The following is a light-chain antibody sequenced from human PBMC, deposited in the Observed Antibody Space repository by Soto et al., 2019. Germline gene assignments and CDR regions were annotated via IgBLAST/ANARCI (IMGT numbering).Light chain of an antibody. CDR2: LGS. Sequence: DIVLTQSPLSLPVTPGEPASISCRSSQRLLHSNGNIYLDWYLQKPGQSPQLLIYLGSIRAAGVPDRFSDSGSGTDFTLKITRVEAEDVGVYYCMQAIQAPRTFGLGTKVEIK. J-gene: IGKJ1*01. V-gene: IGKV2-28*01. CDR1: QRLLHSNGNIY. CDR3: MQAIQAPRT.